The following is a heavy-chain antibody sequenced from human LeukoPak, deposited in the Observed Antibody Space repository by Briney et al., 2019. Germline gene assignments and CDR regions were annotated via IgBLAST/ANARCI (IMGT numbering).Heavy chain of an antibody. CDR1: GYSFTSYD. CDR3: ARMYSSSWYGGDY. V-gene: IGHV1-8*01. Sequence: GASVKVSCKASGYSFTSYDFNWVRQATGQGLEWMGWMNPNSGNTGYAQKFQGRVTMTRNTSISTAYLELSSLRSEDTAVYYCARMYSSSWYGGDYWGQGTLVTVSS. D-gene: IGHD6-13*01. J-gene: IGHJ4*02. CDR2: MNPNSGNT.